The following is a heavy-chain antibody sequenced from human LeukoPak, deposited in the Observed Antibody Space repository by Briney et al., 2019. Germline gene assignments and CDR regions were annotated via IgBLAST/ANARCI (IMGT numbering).Heavy chain of an antibody. D-gene: IGHD6-13*01. CDR3: AKDLEAAAATNWFDP. J-gene: IGHJ5*02. CDR2: ISGSGGST. CDR1: GFTLSNYA. V-gene: IGHV3-23*01. Sequence: QPGGSLRLSCAASGFTLSNYAMGWVRQAPGKGLEWVSAISGSGGSTYYADSVKGRFTISRDNSKNTLYLQMNSLRAEDTAVYYCAKDLEAAAATNWFDPWGQGTLVTVSS.